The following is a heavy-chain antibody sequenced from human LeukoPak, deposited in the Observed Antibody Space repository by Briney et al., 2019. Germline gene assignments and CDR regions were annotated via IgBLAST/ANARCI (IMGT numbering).Heavy chain of an antibody. CDR3: AKALGYYDSSGYFDY. CDR1: GFTFSDYY. Sequence: GGSLRLSCAASGFTFSDYYMSWIRQAPGKGLEWVSYISSSGSTIYYADSVKGRFTISRDNAKNSLYLQMNSLRAEDTAVYYCAKALGYYDSSGYFDYWGQGTLVTVSS. J-gene: IGHJ4*02. D-gene: IGHD3-22*01. CDR2: ISSSGSTI. V-gene: IGHV3-11*04.